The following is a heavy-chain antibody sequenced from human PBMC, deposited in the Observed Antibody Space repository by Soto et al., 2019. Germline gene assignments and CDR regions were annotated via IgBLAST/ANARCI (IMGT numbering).Heavy chain of an antibody. CDR3: SRARYCTSPICYNHYYYGMDI. Sequence: QAQLVQSGGEVKKPGASVRVSCKASGYTFTKYGITWVRQAPGQGLEWMGWIGVYNGKTNYARKLQGRVIMTADTSASTAYMERRSLRSDDTAVYYCSRARYCTSPICYNHYYYGMDIWGQGTTVSVSS. CDR1: GYTFTKYG. CDR2: IGVYNGKT. D-gene: IGHD2-2*02. V-gene: IGHV1-18*04. J-gene: IGHJ6*02.